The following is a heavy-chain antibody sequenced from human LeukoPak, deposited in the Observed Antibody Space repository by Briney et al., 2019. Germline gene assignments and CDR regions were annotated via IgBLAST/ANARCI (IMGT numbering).Heavy chain of an antibody. CDR3: ATQRGSYLWGTDFDY. CDR2: INPNSGDT. Sequence: ASVKVSCKASGYTFTGYYMHWVRQAPGQGLEWMGWINPNSGDTKYAQKFQGRVTMTRDTSISTAYMELSRLRSDDTAVYYCATQRGSYLWGTDFDYWGQGTLVTVSS. CDR1: GYTFTGYY. V-gene: IGHV1-2*02. D-gene: IGHD3-16*01. J-gene: IGHJ4*02.